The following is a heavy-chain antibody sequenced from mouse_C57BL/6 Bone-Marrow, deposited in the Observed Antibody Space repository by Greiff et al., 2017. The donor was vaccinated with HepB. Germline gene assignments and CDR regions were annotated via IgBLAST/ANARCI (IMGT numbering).Heavy chain of an antibody. V-gene: IGHV14-2*01. CDR2: IDPEDGET. CDR3: ARSYDGSSSSYWYFDV. Sequence: VQLKQSGAELVKPGASVKLSCTASGFNIKDYYMHWVKQRTEQSLEWIGMIDPEDGETKYAPKFQGKATITADTSSNTAYLQLSSLTSEDTADYYCARSYDGSSSSYWYFDVWGTGTTVTVSS. CDR1: GFNIKDYY. J-gene: IGHJ1*03. D-gene: IGHD1-1*01.